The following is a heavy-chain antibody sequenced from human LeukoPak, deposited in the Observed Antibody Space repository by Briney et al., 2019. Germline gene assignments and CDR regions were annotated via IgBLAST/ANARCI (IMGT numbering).Heavy chain of an antibody. CDR1: GGSFSGYY. V-gene: IGHV4-34*01. D-gene: IGHD1-26*01. J-gene: IGHJ3*02. CDR3: ATLWRLGASTGEAFDI. CDR2: INHSGST. Sequence: SETLSLTCAVYGGSFSGYYWSWIRQPPGKGLEWIGEINHSGSTNYNPSVKSRVTMSVDTSKNQFSLKLNSVTAADTAVYYCATLWRLGASTGEAFDIWGQGTMVTVSS.